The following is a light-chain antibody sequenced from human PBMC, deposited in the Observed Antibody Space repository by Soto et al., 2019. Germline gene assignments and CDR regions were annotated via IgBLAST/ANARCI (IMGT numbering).Light chain of an antibody. CDR1: SSDVGGYNY. Sequence: QSALTQPPSASGSPGQSVTISCTGTSSDVGGYNYVSWYQQHPGKAPKLMIYEVSKRPSGVPDRFSGSKSGNTAPLTVSGLQAEDEADYYCSSYAGSKGVFGTGTKLTVL. CDR3: SSYAGSKGV. J-gene: IGLJ1*01. V-gene: IGLV2-8*01. CDR2: EVS.